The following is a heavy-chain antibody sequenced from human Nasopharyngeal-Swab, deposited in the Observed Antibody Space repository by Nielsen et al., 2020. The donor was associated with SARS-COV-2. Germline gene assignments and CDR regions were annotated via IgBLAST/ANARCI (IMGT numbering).Heavy chain of an antibody. D-gene: IGHD6-13*01. CDR3: ARDSFSRVGAAGSSHYYYYGMDV. Sequence: GESLKISCAASGFTFSSYWMRWVRQAPGRGLEWVGNIKQDGSEKYYVDSVKVRFTISRDNAKNSLYLQMNSLRAEDTALYYCARDSFSRVGAAGSSHYYYYGMDVWGQGTTVTVSS. V-gene: IGHV3-7*01. J-gene: IGHJ6*02. CDR2: IKQDGSEK. CDR1: GFTFSSYW.